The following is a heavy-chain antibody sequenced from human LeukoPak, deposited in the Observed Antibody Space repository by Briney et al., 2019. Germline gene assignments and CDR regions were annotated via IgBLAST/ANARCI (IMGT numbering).Heavy chain of an antibody. J-gene: IGHJ4*02. D-gene: IGHD3-3*01. Sequence: PGGSLRLSCAASGFTVSSSFIYWVRQAPGKGLEWVAIISNDGSRKYYAHSVEGRFTISRDNSKNTLYLQMDSLRAEDTAVYYCARDRAWNYFDYWGQGTLVTVSS. CDR1: GFTVSSSF. V-gene: IGHV3-30*03. CDR2: ISNDGSRK. CDR3: ARDRAWNYFDY.